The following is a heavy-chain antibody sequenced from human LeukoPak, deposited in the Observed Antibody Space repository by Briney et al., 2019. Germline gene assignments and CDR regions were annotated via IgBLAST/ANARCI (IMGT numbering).Heavy chain of an antibody. CDR3: AKEGVRLVIKMIDY. CDR1: GFTFSSYA. D-gene: IGHD3-9*01. CDR2: ISGSGGST. J-gene: IGHJ4*02. Sequence: PGGSLRLSCAASGFTFSSYAMSWVRQAPGKGLEWVSAISGSGGSTYYADSVKGRFTISKDNSKNTLYLQMNSLRAEDTAVYYCAKEGVRLVIKMIDYWGQGTLVTVSS. V-gene: IGHV3-23*01.